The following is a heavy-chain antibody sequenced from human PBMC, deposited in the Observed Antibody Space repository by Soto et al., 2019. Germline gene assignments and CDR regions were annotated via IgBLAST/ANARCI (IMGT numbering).Heavy chain of an antibody. Sequence: ASVKVSCKASGYSFTDYHIHWVRQAPGQGLEWLGRINPKSGGTSTAQKFQGWVTMTTDTSISTASMELTRLTSDDTAIYYCARGDSTDCSNGVCSFFYNHDMDVWGQGTTVTVS. CDR1: GYSFTDYH. D-gene: IGHD2-8*01. CDR3: ARGDSTDCSNGVCSFFYNHDMDV. V-gene: IGHV1-2*04. J-gene: IGHJ6*02. CDR2: INPKSGGT.